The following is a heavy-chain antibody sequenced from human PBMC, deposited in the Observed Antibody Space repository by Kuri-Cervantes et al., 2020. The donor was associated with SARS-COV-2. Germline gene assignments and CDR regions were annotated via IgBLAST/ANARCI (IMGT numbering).Heavy chain of an antibody. D-gene: IGHD3-3*01. J-gene: IGHJ5*02. Sequence: SETLSLTCTVSGGSISSSTYYWGWLRQPPGKGLVWIGSIYYSGSTYYNPSLKSLVTISVDTSKKQFSLKLSSVTAADTAVYYCARQMMSSITIFGVVITRNWFDPWGQGTLVTVSS. CDR3: ARQMMSSITIFGVVITRNWFDP. V-gene: IGHV4-39*01. CDR2: IYYSGST. CDR1: GGSISSSTYY.